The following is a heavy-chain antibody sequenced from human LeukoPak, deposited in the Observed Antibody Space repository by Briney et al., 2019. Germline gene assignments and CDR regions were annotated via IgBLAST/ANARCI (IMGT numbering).Heavy chain of an antibody. D-gene: IGHD3-3*01. V-gene: IGHV4-39*01. CDR3: ARSYFTIFGVYNWLDP. J-gene: IGHJ5*02. CDR1: RGSISSSSHY. Sequence: SETLSLTCTVSRGSISSSSHYWVWIRQPPGKGLEWIGTIYYSGTTYYNPSLKSRVIIFVDTSKNQFPLRLTSVTAADTAVYYCARSYFTIFGVYNWLDPWGQGALVTVSS. CDR2: IYYSGTT.